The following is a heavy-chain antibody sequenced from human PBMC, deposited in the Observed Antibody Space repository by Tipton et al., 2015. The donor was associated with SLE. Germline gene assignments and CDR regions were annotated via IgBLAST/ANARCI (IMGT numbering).Heavy chain of an antibody. D-gene: IGHD2-15*01. CDR3: ARGSVVADDF. CDR2: IYRSGST. J-gene: IGHJ4*02. Sequence: GLVKPSETLSLTCTVSGVSLSLSDDYWGWIRQPPGKGLEWIGRIYRSGSTDYNTSLKSRVTMSVDTSRNRFSLKLTSVTAADAAVYYCARGSVVADDFWGQGTLVTVSS. CDR1: GVSLSLSDDY. V-gene: IGHV4-39*07.